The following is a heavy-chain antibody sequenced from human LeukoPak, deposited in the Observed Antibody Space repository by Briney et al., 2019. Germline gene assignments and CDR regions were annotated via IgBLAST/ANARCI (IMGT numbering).Heavy chain of an antibody. Sequence: ASVKVSCKASGYTFTSYAMHWVRQAPGQGLEWMGWINPNSGGTNYAQKFQGRVTMTRDTSISTAYMELSRLRSDDTAVYYCARTYSSGWGVSYYFDYWGQGTLVTVSS. D-gene: IGHD6-19*01. CDR2: INPNSGGT. J-gene: IGHJ4*02. CDR3: ARTYSSGWGVSYYFDY. V-gene: IGHV1-2*02. CDR1: GYTFTSYA.